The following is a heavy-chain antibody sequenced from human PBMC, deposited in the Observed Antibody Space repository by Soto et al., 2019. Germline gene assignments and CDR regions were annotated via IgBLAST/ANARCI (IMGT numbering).Heavy chain of an antibody. J-gene: IGHJ4*02. CDR3: SRERPSRAWPSARDY. V-gene: IGHV4-34*01. CDR2: INHRGSI. CDR1: GGSFSGEQ. Sequence: SETLCLTCAGSGGSFSGEQWSGSRQPPGKGLEWIGEINHRGSIKYTPSLESRLTISVDTSKSQLSLKLNSVTAADTAVYYCSRERPSRAWPSARDYWAQGTLVTVS. D-gene: IGHD3-10*01.